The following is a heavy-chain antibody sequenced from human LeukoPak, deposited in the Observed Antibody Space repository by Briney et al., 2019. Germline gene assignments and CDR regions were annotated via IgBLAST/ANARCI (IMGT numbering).Heavy chain of an antibody. D-gene: IGHD5/OR15-5a*01. CDR3: ASTYSVADAFDI. CDR2: IYYSGST. CDR1: SGSVSSGSYY. J-gene: IGHJ3*02. Sequence: PSETLSLTCTVSSGSVSSGSYYWSWIRQPPGKGLEWIGYIYYSGSTNYNPSLKSRVTISVDTSKNQFSLKLSSVTAADTAVYYCASTYSVADAFDIWGQGTMVTVSS. V-gene: IGHV4-61*01.